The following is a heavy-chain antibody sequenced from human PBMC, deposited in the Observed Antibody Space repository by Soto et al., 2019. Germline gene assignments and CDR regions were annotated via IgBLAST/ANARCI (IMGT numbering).Heavy chain of an antibody. Sequence: SLKVSCKASGGTFSSYAISWVRRAPGQGLEWMGGIIPIFGTANYAQKFQGRVTITADESTSTAYMELSSLRSEDTAVYYCARATTYYYGMDVWGQGTTVTVSS. CDR2: IIPIFGTA. J-gene: IGHJ6*02. V-gene: IGHV1-69*13. CDR3: ARATTYYYGMDV. D-gene: IGHD1-26*01. CDR1: GGTFSSYA.